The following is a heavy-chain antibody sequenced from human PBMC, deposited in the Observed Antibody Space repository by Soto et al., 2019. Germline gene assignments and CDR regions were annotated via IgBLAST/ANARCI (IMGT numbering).Heavy chain of an antibody. CDR3: AKKGLGSLTTYFNSGECHYAFDI. J-gene: IGHJ3*02. CDR1: GFTFSNYA. V-gene: IGHV3-23*01. D-gene: IGHD2-21*01. CDR2: ISGGGDGT. Sequence: EVQLLESGGGLVQPGGSLRLSCAASGFTFSNYAMTWVRQAPGKGLEWVSTISGGGDGTFYADSVKGRFTISRDNSRNRAYLQMNSLRAEDTAVYYCAKKGLGSLTTYFNSGECHYAFDIWGQGTMVTVSS.